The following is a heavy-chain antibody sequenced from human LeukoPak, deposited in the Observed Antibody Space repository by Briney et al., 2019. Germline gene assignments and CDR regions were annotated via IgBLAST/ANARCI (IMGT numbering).Heavy chain of an antibody. D-gene: IGHD3-9*01. Sequence: PGGSLRLSCAASGFTFSSYGMHWVRQAPGKGLEWVAVISYDGSNKYYADSVKGRFTISRDNSKNTLYLQMNSLRAEDTAVYYCAKVQEDFDWTSRPDYWGQGTLVTVSS. CDR3: AKVQEDFDWTSRPDY. CDR2: ISYDGSNK. J-gene: IGHJ4*02. CDR1: GFTFSSYG. V-gene: IGHV3-30*18.